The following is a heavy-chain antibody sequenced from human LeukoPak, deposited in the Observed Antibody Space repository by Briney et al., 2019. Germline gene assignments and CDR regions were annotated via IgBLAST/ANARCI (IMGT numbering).Heavy chain of an antibody. D-gene: IGHD6-19*01. CDR1: GFTFSSYS. CDR3: ARAVAADPGGY. V-gene: IGHV3-48*04. J-gene: IGHJ4*02. Sequence: PGGSLRLSCAASGFTFSSYSMNWVRQAPGKGLEWVSYISSSSSTIYYADSVKGRFTISRDNAKNSLYLQMNSLRAEDTAVYYCARAVAADPGGYWGQGSLVTVSS. CDR2: ISSSSSTI.